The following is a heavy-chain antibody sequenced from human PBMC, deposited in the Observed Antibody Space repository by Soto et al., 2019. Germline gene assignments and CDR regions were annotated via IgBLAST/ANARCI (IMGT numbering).Heavy chain of an antibody. CDR1: GFTFSSYA. Sequence: GGSLRLSCAASGFTFSSYAMSWVRQAPGKGLEWVSAISGSGGSTYYADSVKGRFTISRDNSKNTLYLQMNSLRAEDTAVYYCAKWGEYYDISTGFLAKGMDVWGQGTTVTVYS. J-gene: IGHJ6*02. D-gene: IGHD3-9*01. V-gene: IGHV3-23*01. CDR2: ISGSGGST. CDR3: AKWGEYYDISTGFLAKGMDV.